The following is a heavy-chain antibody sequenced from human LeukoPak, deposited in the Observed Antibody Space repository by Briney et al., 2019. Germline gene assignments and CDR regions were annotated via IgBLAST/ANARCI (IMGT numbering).Heavy chain of an antibody. J-gene: IGHJ6*03. CDR3: ASPNYYGSGSLYYMDV. V-gene: IGHV3-48*01. Sequence: GGSLRLSCTASGLTFSDYSMNWVRQAPGKGLEWVSYISGSGSAIYYADSVKGRFTISRDNAKNSLYLQMNSLRAEDTAVYYCASPNYYGSGSLYYMDVWGKGTTVTISS. CDR1: GLTFSDYS. CDR2: ISGSGSAI. D-gene: IGHD3-10*01.